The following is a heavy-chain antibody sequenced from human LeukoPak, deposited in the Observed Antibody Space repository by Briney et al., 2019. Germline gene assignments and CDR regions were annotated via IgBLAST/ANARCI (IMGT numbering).Heavy chain of an antibody. Sequence: GGSLRLSCAAYGFTFSYHSMNWVRQAPGKGLEWISYISRSGDTIYYADSVKGRFTISRDNTKNTLYLQMNSLRAEDTALYYCARGLIVGTTGVWAFDIWGQGTMVTVSS. D-gene: IGHD1-26*01. J-gene: IGHJ3*02. CDR1: GFTFSYHS. V-gene: IGHV3-48*01. CDR2: ISRSGDTI. CDR3: ARGLIVGTTGVWAFDI.